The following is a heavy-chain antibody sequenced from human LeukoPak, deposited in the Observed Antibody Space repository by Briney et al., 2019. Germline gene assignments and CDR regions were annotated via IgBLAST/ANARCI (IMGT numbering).Heavy chain of an antibody. Sequence: GALRLSCAASGFTFSSYGMHWVRQAPGKGLEWVAVISYDGSNKYYADSVKGRFTISRDNSKNTLYLQMNSLRAEDTAVYYCARSFSNTVRGVGDSWGQGTLVTVSS. D-gene: IGHD3-10*01. CDR3: ARSFSNTVRGVGDS. CDR2: ISYDGSNK. CDR1: GFTFSSYG. V-gene: IGHV3-30*03. J-gene: IGHJ4*02.